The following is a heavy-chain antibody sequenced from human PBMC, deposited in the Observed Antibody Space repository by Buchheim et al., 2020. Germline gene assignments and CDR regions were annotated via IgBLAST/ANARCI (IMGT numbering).Heavy chain of an antibody. CDR2: IWYDGSNK. V-gene: IGHV3-33*01. D-gene: IGHD6-6*01. Sequence: VQLMESGGGLVKPGGSLRLSCAASGFTFSSYGMHWVRQAPGKGLEWVAVIWYDGSNKYYADSVKGRFTISRDNSKNTLYLQMNSLRAEDTAVYYCARAYSSSSMVNWFDPWGQGTL. J-gene: IGHJ5*02. CDR3: ARAYSSSSMVNWFDP. CDR1: GFTFSSYG.